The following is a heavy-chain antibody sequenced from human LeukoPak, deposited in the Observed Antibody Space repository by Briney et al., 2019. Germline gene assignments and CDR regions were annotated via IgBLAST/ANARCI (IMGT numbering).Heavy chain of an antibody. CDR1: GGSISSGGYS. Sequence: SETLSLTCAVSGGSISSGGYSWSWIRQPPGKGLEWIGYIYHSGSTYYNPSLKSRVTISVDRSKNQFSLKLSSVTAADSAVYYCARRARLDYGFDAFDIWGQGTMVTVSS. V-gene: IGHV4-30-2*01. CDR2: IYHSGST. D-gene: IGHD3/OR15-3a*01. J-gene: IGHJ3*02. CDR3: ARRARLDYGFDAFDI.